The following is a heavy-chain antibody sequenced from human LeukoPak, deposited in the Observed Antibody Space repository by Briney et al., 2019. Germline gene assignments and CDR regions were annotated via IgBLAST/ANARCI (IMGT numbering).Heavy chain of an antibody. D-gene: IGHD2-15*01. CDR3: ARWCSGGSCYSKDS. V-gene: IGHV4-4*02. CDR2: IYHSGST. Sequence: SETLSLTRAVSGGSISSSNWWTWVRQPPGKGLEWIGEIYHSGSTNYNPSLKSRVTISVDKSENQFSLKLNSVTAADTAVYYCARWCSGGSCYSKDSWDQGTLVTVSS. CDR1: GGSISSSNW. J-gene: IGHJ4*02.